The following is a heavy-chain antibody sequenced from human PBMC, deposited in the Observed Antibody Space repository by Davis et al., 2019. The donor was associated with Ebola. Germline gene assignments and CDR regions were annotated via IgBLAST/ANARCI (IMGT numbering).Heavy chain of an antibody. V-gene: IGHV4-4*07. CDR3: AREDYGDHVGVYFDY. CDR2: IYTSGST. Sequence: PSETLSLTCTVSGGSISSYYWSWIRQPAGKGLEWIGRIYTSGSTNYNPSLKSRVTISVDTSKNQFSLKLSSVTAADTAVYYCAREDYGDHVGVYFDYWGQGTLVTVSS. D-gene: IGHD4-17*01. CDR1: GGSISSYY. J-gene: IGHJ4*02.